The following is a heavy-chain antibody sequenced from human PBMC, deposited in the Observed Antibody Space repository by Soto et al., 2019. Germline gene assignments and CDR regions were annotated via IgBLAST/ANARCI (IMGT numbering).Heavy chain of an antibody. V-gene: IGHV3-21*01. CDR2: ISSGSSDT. CDR1: GFTFSRVS. Sequence: VGSLRLSCEASGFTFSRVSMHWGRQVPGKGLEWVASISSGSSDTWYADSVKGRFIISRDNAQTSLFLQMNTLRPEDTAMYYCARVAYWGPGTQVTVSS. J-gene: IGHJ4*02. CDR3: ARVAY.